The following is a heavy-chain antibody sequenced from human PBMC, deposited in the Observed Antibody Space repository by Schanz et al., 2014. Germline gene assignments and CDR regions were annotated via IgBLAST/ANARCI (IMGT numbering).Heavy chain of an antibody. D-gene: IGHD6-13*01. J-gene: IGHJ6*02. V-gene: IGHV3-30*03. CDR3: GRRGRQQVAPQDYHYGMDV. CDR1: GFTFRSYA. Sequence: QLQLVESGGGVVQPGRSLRLSCAASGFTFRSYAMHWVRQAPGKGLEWVAGIAYDGSKKNYADSVKGRFTISRDNSRNILYLEMNSLRPEDTAVYYCGRRGRQQVAPQDYHYGMDVWGQGTTVSVSS. CDR2: IAYDGSKK.